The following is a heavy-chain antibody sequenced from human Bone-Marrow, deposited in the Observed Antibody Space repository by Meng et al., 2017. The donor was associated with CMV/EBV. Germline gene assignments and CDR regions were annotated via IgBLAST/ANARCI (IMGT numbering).Heavy chain of an antibody. CDR2: INPNSGGT. Sequence: ASVKVSCKASGYIFTGYYIYWVRQAPGQGLEWMGWINPNSGGTNYAQRFQGRVTMTRDTSISTAYMELNDLKSDDTAVYFCARDPGIPGTYWFFELWGPGTLVTVSS. CDR1: GYIFTGYY. V-gene: IGHV1-2*02. D-gene: IGHD1-7*01. CDR3: ARDPGIPGTYWFFEL. J-gene: IGHJ2*01.